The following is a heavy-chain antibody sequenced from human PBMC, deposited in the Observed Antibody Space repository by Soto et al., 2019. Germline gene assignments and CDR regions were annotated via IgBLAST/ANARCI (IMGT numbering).Heavy chain of an antibody. CDR3: AGRNYGPGKTDS. V-gene: IGHV4-39*01. Sequence: SETLSLTCTVSRGSISSSSYYWGWIRQPPGMGLEWIGNIHYSGSTYYNPSLKSRVTISVDTSKNQFSLKLSSVTAADTAVYYCAGRNYGPGKTDSWGQGTLVTVSS. CDR2: IHYSGST. J-gene: IGHJ4*02. D-gene: IGHD3-10*01. CDR1: RGSISSSSYY.